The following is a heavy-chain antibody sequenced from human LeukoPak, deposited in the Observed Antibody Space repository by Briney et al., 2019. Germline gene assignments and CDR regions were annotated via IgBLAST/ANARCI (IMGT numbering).Heavy chain of an antibody. Sequence: GGSLRLSCAASGFTFSTYSMHWVRQAPGKGLEWVSSISSSSSYIYYADSVRGRFTISRDNAKNSLYLQMNSLRAEDTAVYYCARVGGYDFWSGYYFHYWGQGTLVTVSS. CDR2: ISSSSSYI. D-gene: IGHD3-3*01. V-gene: IGHV3-21*01. CDR3: ARVGGYDFWSGYYFHY. J-gene: IGHJ4*02. CDR1: GFTFSTYS.